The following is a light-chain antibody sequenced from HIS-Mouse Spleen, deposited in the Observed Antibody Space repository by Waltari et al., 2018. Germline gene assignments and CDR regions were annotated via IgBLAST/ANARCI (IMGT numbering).Light chain of an antibody. CDR1: SSAVGGYNL. CDR2: EVS. J-gene: IGLJ1*01. CDR3: SSYTSSSTPYV. V-gene: IGLV2-14*01. Sequence: QSALTQPASVSGSPGPSITISRTGTSSAVGGYNLIPWYQQHPGKAPKLMIYEVSNRPSGVSNRFSGSKSGNTASLTISGLQAEDEADYYCSSYTSSSTPYVFGTGTKVTVL.